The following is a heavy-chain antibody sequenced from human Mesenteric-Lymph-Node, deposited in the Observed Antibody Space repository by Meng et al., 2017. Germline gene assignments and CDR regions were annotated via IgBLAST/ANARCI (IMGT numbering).Heavy chain of an antibody. CDR1: GFTFSSFT. CDR2: ITGGGNTYYK. V-gene: IGHV3-23*01. D-gene: IGHD2-15*01. CDR3: ARDTDVVAATHERNAFDI. Sequence: GGSLRLSCVASGFTFSSFTMTWVRQAPGKGPEWVSSITGGGNTYYKYYTESVKGRFTISRDNSENTLYLDMNSLRAEDTAVYYCARDTDVVAATHERNAFDIWGQGTMVTVSS. J-gene: IGHJ3*02.